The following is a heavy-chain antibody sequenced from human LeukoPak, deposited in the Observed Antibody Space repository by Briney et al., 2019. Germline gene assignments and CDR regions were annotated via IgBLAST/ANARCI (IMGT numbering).Heavy chain of an antibody. J-gene: IGHJ6*03. V-gene: IGHV1-46*01. CDR2: INPSGGST. CDR1: GYTFTSYY. Sequence: ASVKVSCKASGYTFTSYYMHWVRQAPGQGLEWMGIINPSGGSTSYAQKFQGRVTMTRDTSTSTIYMELSSLRSDDTAVYYCASSSYYYYMDVWGKGTTVTVSS. CDR3: ASSSYYYYMDV.